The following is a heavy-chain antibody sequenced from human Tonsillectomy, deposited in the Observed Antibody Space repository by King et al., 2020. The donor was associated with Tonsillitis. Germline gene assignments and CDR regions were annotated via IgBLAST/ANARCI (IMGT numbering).Heavy chain of an antibody. CDR2: INHSGST. CDR1: GGSFSGYY. Sequence: VQLQQWGAGLLKPSETLSLTCAVYGGSFSGYYWSWIGQPPGKGLEWIGEINHSGSTNYNPSLKSRVTVSVDTSKNKVSLKLSSVTAADTALYYCARGSRISSSWFAYWGQGTLVTVSS. CDR3: ARGSRISSSWFAY. V-gene: IGHV4-34*01. J-gene: IGHJ4*02. D-gene: IGHD6-13*01.